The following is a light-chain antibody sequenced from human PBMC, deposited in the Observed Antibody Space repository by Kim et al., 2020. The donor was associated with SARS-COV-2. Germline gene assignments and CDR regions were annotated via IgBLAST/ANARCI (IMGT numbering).Light chain of an antibody. V-gene: IGKV3-11*01. Sequence: LAPGEGGTLSCRASQSISNNLAWYQQKRGQAPRLLIYDAASRATGIPARFSGSGSGTDFTLTISSLEPEDFAVYYCQHRGDWPPSFGGGTKVDIK. CDR1: QSISNN. CDR3: QHRGDWPPS. CDR2: DAA. J-gene: IGKJ4*01.